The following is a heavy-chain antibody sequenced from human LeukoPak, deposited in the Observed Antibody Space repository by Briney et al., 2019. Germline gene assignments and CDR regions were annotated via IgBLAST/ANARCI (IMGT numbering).Heavy chain of an antibody. J-gene: IGHJ4*02. V-gene: IGHV3-48*01. Sequence: QAGGSLRLSCAASGFRFSDYSMSWVRQAPGKGLQWVSYIGRSGGTIFYDDSVKGRFTISRDNAKNSLYLQMNSLRAEDTAVYYCARVSGQWELQTPLFYFDYWGQGTLVTVSS. CDR2: IGRSGGTI. D-gene: IGHD1-26*01. CDR3: ARVSGQWELQTPLFYFDY. CDR1: GFRFSDYS.